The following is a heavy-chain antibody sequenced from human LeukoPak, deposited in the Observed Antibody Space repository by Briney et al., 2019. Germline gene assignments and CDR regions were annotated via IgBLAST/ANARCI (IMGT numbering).Heavy chain of an antibody. CDR3: ATYRQVLLPFDS. J-gene: IGHJ4*02. CDR1: GFTFSSYE. Sequence: GGSLRLSCAASGFTFSSYEMNWVRQPPGKGLEWGSSIFPSGGEIHYADSVRGRFTISRDNSKSTLSLQMNSLRAEDTAIYYCATYRQVLLPFDSWGQGTLVTVSS. V-gene: IGHV3-23*01. D-gene: IGHD2-8*02. CDR2: IFPSGGEI.